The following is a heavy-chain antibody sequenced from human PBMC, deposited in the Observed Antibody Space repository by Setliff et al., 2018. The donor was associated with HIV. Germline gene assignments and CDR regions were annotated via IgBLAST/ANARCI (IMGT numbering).Heavy chain of an antibody. J-gene: IGHJ5*01. V-gene: IGHV2-5*02. Sequence: SGPTLVNPTQTLTLTCTFSGFSLSTSGVGVGWIRQTPGKALEWLAVIYWDDDKRYSPSLESRLTITKDTSKNQVVLTMTNMDLVDTATYFCAPIARIKMVRGVPYWFDSWGPGTLVTVSS. CDR1: GFSLSTSGVG. CDR2: IYWDDDK. CDR3: APIARIKMVRGVPYWFDS. D-gene: IGHD3-10*01.